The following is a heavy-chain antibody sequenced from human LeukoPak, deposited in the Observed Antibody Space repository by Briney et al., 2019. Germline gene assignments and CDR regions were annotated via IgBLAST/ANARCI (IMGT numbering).Heavy chain of an antibody. Sequence: GASVKVSCKASGYTFTSYAMNWVRQAPGQGLEWMGWINTNTGNPTYAQGFTGRFVFSLGTSVSTAYLQISSLKAEDTAVYYCARERAPIRSSSWYNWGQGTLVTVSS. CDR2: INTNTGNP. CDR3: ARERAPIRSSSWYN. J-gene: IGHJ4*02. CDR1: GYTFTSYA. D-gene: IGHD6-13*01. V-gene: IGHV7-4-1*02.